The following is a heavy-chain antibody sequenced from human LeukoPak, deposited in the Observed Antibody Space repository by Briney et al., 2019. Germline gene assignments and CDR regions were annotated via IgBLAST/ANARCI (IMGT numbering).Heavy chain of an antibody. J-gene: IGHJ6*04. V-gene: IGHV3-21*01. D-gene: IGHD2-2*01. CDR1: GFTFSSYS. Sequence: PGGSLRLSCAASGFTFSSYSMNWVRQAPGKGLEWVSSISSSGYIYYADSVKGRFTISRDNAKNSLYLQMNSLRAEDTAVYYCAREYCSSTSCYLSDYYYGMDVWGKGTTVTVSS. CDR3: AREYCSSTSCYLSDYYYGMDV. CDR2: ISSSGYI.